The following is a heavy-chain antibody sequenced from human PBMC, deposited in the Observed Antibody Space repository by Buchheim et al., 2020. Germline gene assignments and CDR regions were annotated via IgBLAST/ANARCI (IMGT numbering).Heavy chain of an antibody. CDR2: IYYGGST. Sequence: QQQLQESGPGLVKPSETLSLTCTVSGGSISNSASYYWGWIRQPPGKGLEWIGSIYYGGSTYYNPSLKSRVTISVDTSKNQFSLKLSSVTAADTAVYYCAIDAVYGSGSYSVNSWGQGTL. D-gene: IGHD3-10*01. CDR3: AIDAVYGSGSYSVNS. V-gene: IGHV4-39*01. J-gene: IGHJ4*02. CDR1: GGSISNSASYY.